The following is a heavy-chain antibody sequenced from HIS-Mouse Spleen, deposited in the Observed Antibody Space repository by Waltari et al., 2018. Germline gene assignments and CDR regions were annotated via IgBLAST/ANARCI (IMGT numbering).Heavy chain of an antibody. CDR1: GGSISSPSYY. V-gene: IGHV4-39*07. J-gene: IGHJ2*01. D-gene: IGHD6-13*01. Sequence: QLQLQESGPGLVKPSEPLSLTCTVSGGSISSPSYYRGWFRQPPGKGLEWIGSIYYSGSTYYNPSLKSRVTISVDTSKNQFSLKLSSVTAADTAVYYCAREIPYSSSWYDWYFDLWGRGTLVTVSS. CDR2: IYYSGST. CDR3: AREIPYSSSWYDWYFDL.